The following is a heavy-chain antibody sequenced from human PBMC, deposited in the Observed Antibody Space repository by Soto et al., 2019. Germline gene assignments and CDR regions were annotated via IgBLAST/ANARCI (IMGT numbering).Heavy chain of an antibody. CDR2: ISYDGRNK. D-gene: IGHD3-3*01. Sequence: GGSLRLSCAASGFTFSSYAMHWVCQAPGKGLEWVAVISYDGRNKYYADSVKGRFTISRDNSKNTRYVQMNSLRAEDTAVYYCARGRDPPGDFWSGYYTLPGYYYGMDVWGQGTTVTVSS. CDR1: GFTFSSYA. CDR3: ARGRDPPGDFWSGYYTLPGYYYGMDV. V-gene: IGHV3-30*04. J-gene: IGHJ6*02.